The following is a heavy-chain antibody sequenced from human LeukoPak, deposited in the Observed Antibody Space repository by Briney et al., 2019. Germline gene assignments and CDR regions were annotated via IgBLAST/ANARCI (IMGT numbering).Heavy chain of an antibody. J-gene: IGHJ6*03. V-gene: IGHV4-38-2*02. Sequence: SETLSLTCTVSGYSISSGYYWGWIRPPPGKGLEWIGSIYHSGSTYYNPSLKSRVTISVDTSKNQFSLKLSSVTAADTAVYYCARGRWRRHSYYYYMGVWGKGTTVTVSS. D-gene: IGHD3-3*01. CDR1: GYSISSGYY. CDR2: IYHSGST. CDR3: ARGRWRRHSYYYYMGV.